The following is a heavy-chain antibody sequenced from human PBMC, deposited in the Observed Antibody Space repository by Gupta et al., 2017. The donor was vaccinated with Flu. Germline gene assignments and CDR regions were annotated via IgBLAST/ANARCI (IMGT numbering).Heavy chain of an antibody. Sequence: CAASGFTFDDYTMHWVRQPPGKGLEWVSLINWDGRSTSYADSVKGRFTISRDNRKNSLYLQMNSLRTDDTAFYYCTKGAAPGSYDYWGQGTLVTVSS. CDR3: TKGAAPGSYDY. V-gene: IGHV3-43*01. CDR2: INWDGRST. D-gene: IGHD6-13*01. CDR1: GFTFDDYT. J-gene: IGHJ4*02.